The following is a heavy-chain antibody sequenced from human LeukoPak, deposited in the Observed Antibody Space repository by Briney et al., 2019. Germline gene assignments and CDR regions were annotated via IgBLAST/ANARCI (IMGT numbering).Heavy chain of an antibody. J-gene: IGHJ6*03. CDR2: IKQDGSEK. Sequence: GGSLRLSCAASGFTFSSYAMHWVRQAPGKVLEWVANIKQDGSEKYYVDSVKGRFTISRDNAKNSLYLQMNSLRAEDTAGYYCARRSGSVYYDSSGYWTYYYYMDVWGKGTTVTISS. D-gene: IGHD3-22*01. V-gene: IGHV3-7*01. CDR1: GFTFSSYA. CDR3: ARRSGSVYYDSSGYWTYYYYMDV.